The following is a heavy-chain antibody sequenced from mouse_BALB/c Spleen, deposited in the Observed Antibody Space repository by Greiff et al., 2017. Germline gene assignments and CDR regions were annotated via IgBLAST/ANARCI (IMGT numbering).Heavy chain of an antibody. J-gene: IGHJ4*01. CDR1: GFTFSSYA. CDR2: ISSGGST. D-gene: IGHD2-2*01. CDR3: AREGGGYHYAMDY. Sequence: EVKLVESGGGLVKPGWSLKLSCAASGFTFSSYAMSWVRQTPEKRLEWVASISSGGSTYYPDSVKGRFTISRDNARNILYLQMSSLRSEDTAMYYCAREGGGYHYAMDYWGQGTSVTVSS. V-gene: IGHV5-6-5*01.